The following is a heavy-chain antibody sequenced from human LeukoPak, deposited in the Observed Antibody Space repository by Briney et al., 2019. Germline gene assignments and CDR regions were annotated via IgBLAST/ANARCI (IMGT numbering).Heavy chain of an antibody. V-gene: IGHV4-4*07. CDR1: GRSISSYY. Sequence: SDTLSLTRSVSGRSISSYYWSWLRQPAGKGLAWIGRIYTSGSTNYNPSLKRRVTMSVDTSKNQFSLKLSSVTAADTAVYYCARRNYDSSGYYYFDYWGQGTLVTVSS. CDR2: IYTSGST. D-gene: IGHD3-22*01. J-gene: IGHJ4*02. CDR3: ARRNYDSSGYYYFDY.